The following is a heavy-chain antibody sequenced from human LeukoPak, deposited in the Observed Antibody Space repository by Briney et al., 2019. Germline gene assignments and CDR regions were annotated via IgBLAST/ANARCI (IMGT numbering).Heavy chain of an antibody. CDR3: ASENDYVYSRAVS. J-gene: IGHJ5*02. CDR1: GGSFSGYY. CDR2: INHSGST. V-gene: IGHV4-34*01. D-gene: IGHD4-17*01. Sequence: PSETLSLTCAVYGGSFSGYYWNWIRQPPGKGLEWIGEINHSGSTNYNPSLKSRVTISVDTSKNQISLKLSSVTAADTAVYYCASENDYVYSRAVSWGQGILVTVSS.